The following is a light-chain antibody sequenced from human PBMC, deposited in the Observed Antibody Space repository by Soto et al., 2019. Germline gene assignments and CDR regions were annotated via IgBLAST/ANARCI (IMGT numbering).Light chain of an antibody. J-gene: IGLJ3*02. CDR1: SSDVGGYNY. CDR3: CSYRDSDTWV. V-gene: IGLV2-11*01. CDR2: DVN. Sequence: QSALTQPRSVSGSPGQSVTISCTGTSSDVGGYNYVSWYQHHPGKAPNVMIYDVNKRPSGVPDRFSGSKSGNTASLTISGLQAEDEAEYYCCSYRDSDTWVFGGGTKLTVL.